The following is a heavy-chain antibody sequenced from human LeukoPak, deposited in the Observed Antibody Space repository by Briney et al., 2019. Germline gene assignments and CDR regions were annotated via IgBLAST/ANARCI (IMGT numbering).Heavy chain of an antibody. Sequence: ASVKVSCKASGGTFSSYAISWVRQAPGQGLEWMGGIIPIFGTANYAQKFQGRVTITADKSTSTAYMELSSLRSEDTAVYYCARSDFWSGYWDDYYFDYWGQGTLVTVSS. J-gene: IGHJ4*02. V-gene: IGHV1-69*06. CDR1: GGTFSSYA. CDR3: ARSDFWSGYWDDYYFDY. CDR2: IIPIFGTA. D-gene: IGHD3-3*01.